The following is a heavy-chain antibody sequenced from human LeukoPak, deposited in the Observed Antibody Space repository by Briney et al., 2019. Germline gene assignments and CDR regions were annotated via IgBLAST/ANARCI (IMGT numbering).Heavy chain of an antibody. CDR1: GFTFSNYT. V-gene: IGHV3-21*04. J-gene: IGHJ5*02. CDR3: AKGQTGTTGDWFDP. CDR2: ISTGGSYI. D-gene: IGHD1-1*01. Sequence: GGSLRLSCAASGFTFSNYTMNWVRQAPGKGLEWVSSISTGGSYIYYADSVKGRFTISRDNSKNTLYLQMNSLRAEDTAVYYCAKGQTGTTGDWFDPWGQGTLVTVSS.